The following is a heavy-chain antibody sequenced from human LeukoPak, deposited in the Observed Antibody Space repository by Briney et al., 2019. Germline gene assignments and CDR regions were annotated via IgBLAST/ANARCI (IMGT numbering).Heavy chain of an antibody. CDR3: ARTAVGALDY. V-gene: IGHV4-39*01. CDR2: IYYSGST. D-gene: IGHD1-26*01. CDR1: GDSIGSGSYY. J-gene: IGHJ4*02. Sequence: PSETLSLTCTVSGDSIGSGSYYWGWIRQPPGKGLEWIGNIYYSGSTYYKPSLKSRVTISVDTSKNQFSLKLSSVTAADTAVYYCARTAVGALDYWGQGTLVTVSS.